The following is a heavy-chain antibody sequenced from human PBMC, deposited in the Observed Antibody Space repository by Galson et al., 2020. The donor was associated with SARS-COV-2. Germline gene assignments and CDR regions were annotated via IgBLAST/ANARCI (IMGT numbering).Heavy chain of an antibody. Sequence: GGSLRLSCKGSGYSFTSNWIGWVRQMPGKVLEWMGSIYPGDSDTRYSPSFQGQVTISADKSISTAYLQWSSLKASDTAMYYCARLLGEFYHFDYWGQGTLVTGSS. V-gene: IGHV5-51*01. J-gene: IGHJ4*02. CDR3: ARLLGEFYHFDY. CDR2: IYPGDSDT. D-gene: IGHD3-16*01. CDR1: GYSFTSNW.